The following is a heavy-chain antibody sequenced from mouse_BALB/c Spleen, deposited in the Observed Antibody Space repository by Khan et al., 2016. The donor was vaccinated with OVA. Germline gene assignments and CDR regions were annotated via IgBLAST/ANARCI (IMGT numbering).Heavy chain of an antibody. V-gene: IGHV1S34*01. Sequence: LVKTGASVKISCKASGYSLTGYYMHWVKQSHGKSLEWIGYISCYNGVISYNQKFKGKATFTVDTSSSTAYMQFNSLTSDDSAVFYCGRGDYYGSSSFAYWGQGTLVTVSA. CDR3: GRGDYYGSSSFAY. CDR2: ISCYNGVI. CDR1: GYSLTGYY. J-gene: IGHJ3*01. D-gene: IGHD1-1*01.